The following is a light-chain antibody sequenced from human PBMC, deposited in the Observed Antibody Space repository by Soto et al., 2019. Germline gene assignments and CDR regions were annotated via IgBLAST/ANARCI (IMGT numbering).Light chain of an antibody. Sequence: EIVMTQSPATLSVSPWERATLSCRASQSVSNNYLAWYQQKPGQAPRLLIYGASNRATGIPDRFSGSGSGTDFTLTISRLEPEDFAVYYCQQYGSPGTFGQGTKVDIK. CDR1: QSVSNNY. CDR2: GAS. CDR3: QQYGSPGT. V-gene: IGKV3-20*01. J-gene: IGKJ1*01.